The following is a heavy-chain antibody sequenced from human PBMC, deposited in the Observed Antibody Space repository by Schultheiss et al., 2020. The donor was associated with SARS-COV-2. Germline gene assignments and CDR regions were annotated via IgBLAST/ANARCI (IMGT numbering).Heavy chain of an antibody. J-gene: IGHJ4*02. V-gene: IGHV3-23*01. D-gene: IGHD5-18*01. CDR1: GFTFSSYW. CDR3: ARGDFRGYSYGPFDY. Sequence: GGSLRLSCAASGFTFSSYWMHWVRQAPGKGLVWVSAISGSGGSTYYADSVKGRFTISRDNSKNTLYLQMNSLRAEDTAVYYCARGDFRGYSYGPFDYWGQGTLVTVAS. CDR2: ISGSGGST.